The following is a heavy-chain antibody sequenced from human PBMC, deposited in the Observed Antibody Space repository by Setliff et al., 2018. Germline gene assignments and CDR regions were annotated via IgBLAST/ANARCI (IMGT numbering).Heavy chain of an antibody. V-gene: IGHV1-18*01. J-gene: IGHJ6*02. Sequence: ASVKVSCKASGYTFTSYGISWVRQAPGQGLEWMGWISAYNGNTNYAQKLLGRVTMTTDTSTSTAYMELRSLRSDDTAVYYCARDVGPPDEAIWFGAYMDVWGQGTTVTVSS. CDR3: ARDVGPPDEAIWFGAYMDV. CDR2: ISAYNGNT. CDR1: GYTFTSYG. D-gene: IGHD3-10*01.